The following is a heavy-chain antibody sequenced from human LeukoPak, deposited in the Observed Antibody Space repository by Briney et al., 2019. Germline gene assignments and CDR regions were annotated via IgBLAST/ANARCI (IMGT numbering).Heavy chain of an antibody. J-gene: IGHJ4*02. CDR3: ARSRDILTGYHFDY. CDR2: IYYSGST. CDR1: GGSISSYY. Sequence: SETLSLTCSVSGGSISSYYWSWIRQPPGKGLEWIGYIYYSGSTKYNPSLKSRVTISVDTSKNQFSLKLSSVTAADTAVYYCARSRDILTGYHFDYWGQGTLVTVSS. V-gene: IGHV4-59*01. D-gene: IGHD3-9*01.